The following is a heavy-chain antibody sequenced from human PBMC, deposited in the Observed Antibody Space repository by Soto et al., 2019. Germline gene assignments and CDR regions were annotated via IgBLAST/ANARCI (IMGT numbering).Heavy chain of an antibody. CDR1: GFTFSSYG. CDR3: ARFGGYYNFDY. J-gene: IGHJ4*02. Sequence: GGALRLSCAASGFTFSSYGMSWVRQAPGKGLEWVANIRQDGSAKYYVDSVKGRFTISRDNAKNSLYLQMNSLRTEDTALYYRARFGGYYNFDYSGQRTLVTVSP. D-gene: IGHD3-3*01. V-gene: IGHV3-7*03. CDR2: IRQDGSAK.